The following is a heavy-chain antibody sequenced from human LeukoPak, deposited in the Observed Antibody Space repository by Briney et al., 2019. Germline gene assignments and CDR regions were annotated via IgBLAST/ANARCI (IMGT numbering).Heavy chain of an antibody. J-gene: IGHJ4*02. V-gene: IGHV1-18*01. CDR3: ARDRGNYYYDN. CDR2: ISAYNGNT. Sequence: ASVKVSCKASGYTFTSYAMHWVRQAPGQGLEWMGWISAYNGNTNYAQKLQGRVTMTTDTSTSTAYMELRSLRSDDTAVYYCARDRGNYYYDNWGQGTLVTVSS. CDR1: GYTFTSYA. D-gene: IGHD1-7*01.